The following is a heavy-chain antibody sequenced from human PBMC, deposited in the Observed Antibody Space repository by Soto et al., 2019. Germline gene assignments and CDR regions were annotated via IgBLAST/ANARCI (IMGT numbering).Heavy chain of an antibody. D-gene: IGHD6-19*01. CDR3: ARAVAGTSWDYYYMDV. V-gene: IGHV1-8*01. J-gene: IGHJ6*03. Sequence: QVQLVQSGAEVKKPGASVKVSCKASGYTFTSYDMNWVRQATGQGLEWMGWMNPNTGNTGYAQRFQGRVTMTRDTSIRTAYMELSSPRSEDTAVYYCARAVAGTSWDYYYMDVWGKGTTVTVSS. CDR1: GYTFTSYD. CDR2: MNPNTGNT.